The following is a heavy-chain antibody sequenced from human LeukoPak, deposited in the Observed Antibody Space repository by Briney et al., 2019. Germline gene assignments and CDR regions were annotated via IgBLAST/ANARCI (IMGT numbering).Heavy chain of an antibody. CDR3: ARDRGWIQPDI. V-gene: IGHV3-7*01. D-gene: IGHD5-18*01. CDR1: GFAFSDSW. J-gene: IGHJ3*02. CDR2: IKGDGSAK. Sequence: SGGSLRLSCAASGFAFSDSWMTWIRQAPGKGLEWVAFIKGDGSAKKYVDPVKGRFTISRDNAKNSLFLQMNSLRAEDTAVYYCARDRGWIQPDIWGQGTMVTGSS.